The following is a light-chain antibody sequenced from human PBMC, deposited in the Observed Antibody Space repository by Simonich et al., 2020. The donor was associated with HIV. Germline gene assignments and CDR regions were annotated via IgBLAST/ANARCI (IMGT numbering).Light chain of an antibody. CDR1: QSISTY. CDR2: GAS. V-gene: IGKV3-20*01. CDR3: QQYGSSPLT. Sequence: EVVMTQSPATLSVSPGERATLSCRASQSISTYLAWYQQKPGQAPRLLIYGASSRITGIPDRFSGSGSGTDFTLTISRLEPEDFAVYYCQQYGSSPLTFGGGTKVEIK. J-gene: IGKJ4*01.